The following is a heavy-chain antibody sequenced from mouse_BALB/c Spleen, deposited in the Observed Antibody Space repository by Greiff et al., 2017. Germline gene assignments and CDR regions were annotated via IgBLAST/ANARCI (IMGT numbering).Heavy chain of an antibody. CDR1: GFTFSSFG. Sequence: EVQLQQSGGGLVQPGGSRKLSCAASGFTFSSFGMHWVRQAPEKGLEWVAYISSGSSTIYYADTVKGRFTISRDNPKNTLFLQMTSLRSEDTAMYYCARDSHYYGSSHYWYFDVWGAGTTVTVSS. J-gene: IGHJ1*01. D-gene: IGHD1-1*01. CDR3: ARDSHYYGSSHYWYFDV. CDR2: ISSGSSTI. V-gene: IGHV5-17*02.